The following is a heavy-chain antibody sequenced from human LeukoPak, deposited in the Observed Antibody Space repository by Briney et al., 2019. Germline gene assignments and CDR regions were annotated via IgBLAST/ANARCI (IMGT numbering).Heavy chain of an antibody. J-gene: IGHJ4*02. V-gene: IGHV3-23*01. CDR2: ISGSGGST. Sequence: GGSLRLSCATSGFTFSSYAMSWVRQAPGKGLECVSAISGSGGSTYYADSVKGRFTISRDNSKNTLYLQMNSLRAEDTAVYYCAKDLTPPGQRDDYWGQGTLVTVSS. CDR3: AKDLTPPGQRDDY. CDR1: GFTFSSYA. D-gene: IGHD6-25*01.